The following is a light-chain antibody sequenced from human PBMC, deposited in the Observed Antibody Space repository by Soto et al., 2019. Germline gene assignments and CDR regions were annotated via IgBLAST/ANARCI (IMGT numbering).Light chain of an antibody. J-gene: IGKJ3*01. CDR3: QPRSNWLLT. CDR1: QRVSSY. CDR2: DAP. Sequence: EIVLTQSPATLSLSPGERATLSCRASQRVSSYLAWYQHKPDQAPRLLSYDAPNKDTDIPARFSGSGSGTDITLPNSSLEPEDIAVYYCQPRSNWLLTFGPGTKVDIK. V-gene: IGKV3-11*01.